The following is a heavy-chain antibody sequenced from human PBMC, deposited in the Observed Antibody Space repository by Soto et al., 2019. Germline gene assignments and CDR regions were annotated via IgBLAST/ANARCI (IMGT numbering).Heavy chain of an antibody. Sequence: SETLSLTCTVSGDSISSNYWSWIRQPPGKGLEWIGYFHYSANTNYNPSLKSRVIISVDTSKNQFFLKLTSVTATDTAVYYCGKTKEGGFDPWGQGILVTVSS. CDR2: FHYSANT. D-gene: IGHD3-16*01. CDR3: GKTKEGGFDP. V-gene: IGHV4-59*01. CDR1: GDSISSNY. J-gene: IGHJ5*02.